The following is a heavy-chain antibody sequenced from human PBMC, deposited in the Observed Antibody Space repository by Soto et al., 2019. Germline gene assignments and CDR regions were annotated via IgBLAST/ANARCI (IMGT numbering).Heavy chain of an antibody. V-gene: IGHV3-9*01. CDR2: ISWNSGSI. Sequence: EVQLVESGGGLVQPGRSLRLSCAASGFTFDDYAMHWVRQAPGKGLEWVSGISWNSGSIGYADSVKGRFTISRDNAKNSLYLQMNSLRAEDTALYYRAKEGEAAAMGLDAFDIWGQGTMVTVSS. CDR1: GFTFDDYA. D-gene: IGHD2-2*01. CDR3: AKEGEAAAMGLDAFDI. J-gene: IGHJ3*02.